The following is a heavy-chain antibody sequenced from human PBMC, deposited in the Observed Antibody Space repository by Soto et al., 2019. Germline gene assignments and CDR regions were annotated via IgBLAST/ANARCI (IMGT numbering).Heavy chain of an antibody. Sequence: QVQLVQSGAEVKKPGASVKVSCKASGYTFTSYYMHWVRQAPGQGLEWMGIINPSGGSTSYAQKFQGRVTMTRDTATSTVYMELSSLRSEDTAVYYCAKGSAGIYYDSSGYYWYYYYGMDVWGQGTTVTVSS. V-gene: IGHV1-46*01. CDR3: AKGSAGIYYDSSGYYWYYYYGMDV. CDR1: GYTFTSYY. D-gene: IGHD3-22*01. J-gene: IGHJ6*02. CDR2: INPSGGST.